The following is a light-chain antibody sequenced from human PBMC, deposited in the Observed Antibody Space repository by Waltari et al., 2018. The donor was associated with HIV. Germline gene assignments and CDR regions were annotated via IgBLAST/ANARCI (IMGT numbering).Light chain of an antibody. CDR1: SSDVGGYNY. J-gene: IGLJ1*01. Sequence: QSALTQPASVSGSPGQSITISCTGTSSDVGGYNYDSWYQQHPGKAPKLMLSDVSNRPSGVSNRFSGSKSGNTASLTISGLQAEDEADYYCSSYTSSNTLPYVFGTGTKVTVL. CDR3: SSYTSSNTLPYV. V-gene: IGLV2-14*03. CDR2: DVS.